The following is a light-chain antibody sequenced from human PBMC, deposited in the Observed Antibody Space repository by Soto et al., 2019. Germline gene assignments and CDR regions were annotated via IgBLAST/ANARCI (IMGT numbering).Light chain of an antibody. CDR3: QHCHPYADSPPLT. Sequence: EIVLAQSPGTLSLSPGERATLSCRASQSVSYYLAWYQQKPGQAPRLLIYDASSRATGVPDRFSGSGSGTDFPLTICMLGPQDFAAYYSQHCHPYADSPPLTFCGGTKVQIK. V-gene: IGKV3-20*01. CDR1: QSVSYY. CDR2: DAS. J-gene: IGKJ4*01.